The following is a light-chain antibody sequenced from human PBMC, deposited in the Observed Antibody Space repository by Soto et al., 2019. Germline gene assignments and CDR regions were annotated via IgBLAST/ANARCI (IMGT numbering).Light chain of an antibody. CDR2: GAS. Sequence: EIVMTQSPATLSVSPGERATLSCRASQNVSSNLAWYQQKPGQAPRLLIYGASTRATGIPARFSGSGSGTEFTLTISSLQSGDFAVYYCQQYHHWPPLTFGGGTKVEIK. J-gene: IGKJ4*01. V-gene: IGKV3-15*01. CDR1: QNVSSN. CDR3: QQYHHWPPLT.